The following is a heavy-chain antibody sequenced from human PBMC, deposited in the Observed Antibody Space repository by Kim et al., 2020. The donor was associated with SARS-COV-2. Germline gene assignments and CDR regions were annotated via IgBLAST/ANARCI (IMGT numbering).Heavy chain of an antibody. D-gene: IGHD1-26*01. Sequence: YYNPSLRSRVTISVDTSKNQFSLKLSSVTAADTAVYYCARQGVYSGSFDYWGQGTLVTVSS. J-gene: IGHJ4*02. CDR3: ARQGVYSGSFDY. V-gene: IGHV4-39*01.